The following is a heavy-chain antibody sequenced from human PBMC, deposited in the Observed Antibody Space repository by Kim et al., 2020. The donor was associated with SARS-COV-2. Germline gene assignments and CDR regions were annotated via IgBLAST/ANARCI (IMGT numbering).Heavy chain of an antibody. CDR3: GRGDNSPDS. CDR2: ISSSGTTI. CDR1: GFIFSSYT. J-gene: IGHJ4*02. D-gene: IGHD1-20*01. V-gene: IGHV3-48*02. Sequence: GGSLRLSCAGSGFIFSSYTMNWVRQTPGKGLEWVSYISSSGTTIYNTNAVRGRFSVTRDTARNSLYLRRNSLRDEDTALYYCGRGDNSPDSWGQGTQVTVSS.